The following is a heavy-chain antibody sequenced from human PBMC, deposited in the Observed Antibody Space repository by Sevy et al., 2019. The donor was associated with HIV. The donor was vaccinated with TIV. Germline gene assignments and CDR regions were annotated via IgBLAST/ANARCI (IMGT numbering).Heavy chain of an antibody. D-gene: IGHD3-10*01. CDR2: INGSGGST. Sequence: GGSLRLSCAASGFTFSSYAMSWVRQAPGKGLEWVSAINGSGGSTYYSDSVKGRFTISRDNSKNTLYLQMNSLRAEDTAVYYCAKSPLGLGEYGWFDPWGHGTLVTVSS. J-gene: IGHJ5*02. CDR3: AKSPLGLGEYGWFDP. V-gene: IGHV3-23*01. CDR1: GFTFSSYA.